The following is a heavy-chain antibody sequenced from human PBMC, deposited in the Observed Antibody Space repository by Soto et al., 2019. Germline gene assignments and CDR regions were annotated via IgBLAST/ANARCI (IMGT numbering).Heavy chain of an antibody. Sequence: QVQLVQSGAEVKKPGASVKVSCTASGYTFTSDDINWVRQATGQGLEWMGWINPNSGNTGYAQKFQGRVTMTRNTSIRTAYMDLRSLRSDDTAVYYCARGKQWPHNWFDSWGQGTLVTVSS. CDR1: GYTFTSDD. V-gene: IGHV1-8*01. D-gene: IGHD6-19*01. CDR3: ARGKQWPHNWFDS. J-gene: IGHJ5*01. CDR2: INPNSGNT.